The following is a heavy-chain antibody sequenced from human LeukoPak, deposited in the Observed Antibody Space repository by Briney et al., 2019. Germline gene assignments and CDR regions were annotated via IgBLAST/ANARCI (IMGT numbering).Heavy chain of an antibody. CDR1: GFTFSSYA. D-gene: IGHD3-22*01. J-gene: IGHJ6*02. V-gene: IGHV3-30-3*01. CDR2: ISYDGSNK. Sequence: PGRSLRLSCAASGFTFSSYAMHWVRQAPGKGLEWVAVISYDGSNKYYADSVRGRFTISRDNSKNTLYLQMNSLRAEDTAVYYCARPYYYDSSGYYLYYYYGMDVWGQGTTVTVSS. CDR3: ARPYYYDSSGYYLYYYYGMDV.